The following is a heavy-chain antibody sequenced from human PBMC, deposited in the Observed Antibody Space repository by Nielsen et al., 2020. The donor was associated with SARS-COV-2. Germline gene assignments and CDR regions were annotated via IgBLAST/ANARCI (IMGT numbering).Heavy chain of an antibody. CDR1: GGSISSSSYY. CDR2: IYYSGST. D-gene: IGHD6-13*01. CDR3: ARGFWGGSWYGY. J-gene: IGHJ4*02. Sequence: SETLSLTCTVSGGSISSSSYYWGWIRQPPGKGLEWIGSIYYSGSTYYNPSLKSRVAISVDTSKNQFSLKLSSVTAADTAVYYCARGFWGGSWYGYWGQGTLVTVSS. V-gene: IGHV4-39*01.